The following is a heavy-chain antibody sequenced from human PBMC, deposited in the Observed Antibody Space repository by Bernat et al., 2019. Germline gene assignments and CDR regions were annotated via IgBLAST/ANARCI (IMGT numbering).Heavy chain of an antibody. J-gene: IGHJ6*02. V-gene: IGHV3-30*18. D-gene: IGHD3-22*01. CDR3: AKEQDYYDSSGYYIYYYYGMDV. CDR1: GFTFSSYG. Sequence: QVQLVESGGGVVQPGRSLRLSCAASGFTFSSYGMHWVRQAPGKGLEWVAVISYDGSNKYYADSVKGRFTISRDNSKNTLYLQMNSLRAEDTAVYYCAKEQDYYDSSGYYIYYYYGMDVWGQGTTVTVSS. CDR2: ISYDGSNK.